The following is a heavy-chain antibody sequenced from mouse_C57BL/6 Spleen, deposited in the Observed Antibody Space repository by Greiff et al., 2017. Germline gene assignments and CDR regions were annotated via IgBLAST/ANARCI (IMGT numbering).Heavy chain of an antibody. D-gene: IGHD1-1*01. V-gene: IGHV14-1*01. Sequence: VQLKESGAELVRPGASVKLSCTASGFNIKDYYMHWVKQRPEQGLEWIGRVDPEDGDTEYAPKFQGKATMTADTSSNTAYLQLSSLTSEDTAAYYCTGLVAPYYFDYWGQGTTLTVSS. J-gene: IGHJ2*01. CDR2: VDPEDGDT. CDR1: GFNIKDYY. CDR3: TGLVAPYYFDY.